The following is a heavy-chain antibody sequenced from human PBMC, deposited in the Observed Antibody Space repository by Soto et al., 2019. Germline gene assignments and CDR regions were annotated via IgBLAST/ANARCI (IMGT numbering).Heavy chain of an antibody. D-gene: IGHD5-18*01. V-gene: IGHV1-18*01. J-gene: IGHJ3*02. CDR2: ISAYNGNT. Sequence: ASVKVSCKASGYTFTSYGISWVRQAPGQGLEWMGWISAYNGNTNYAQKLQGRVTMTTDTSTGTAYMELRSLRSDDTAVYYCARDCEVDTGPPDAFDIWGQGTMVTVSS. CDR1: GYTFTSYG. CDR3: ARDCEVDTGPPDAFDI.